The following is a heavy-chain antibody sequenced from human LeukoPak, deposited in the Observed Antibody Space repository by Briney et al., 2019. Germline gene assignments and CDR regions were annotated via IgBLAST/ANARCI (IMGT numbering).Heavy chain of an antibody. CDR1: GDSISSHY. Sequence: PSETLSLTCSVSGDSISSHYWSWIRQPPGKGLEWIGYIYYSGSTNYNPSLKSRVTISVDTSKNQFSLKLSSVTAADTAVYYCARASPYSNYPLFSDYWGQGTLVTVSS. CDR3: ARASPYSNYPLFSDY. V-gene: IGHV4-59*11. J-gene: IGHJ4*02. CDR2: IYYSGST. D-gene: IGHD4-11*01.